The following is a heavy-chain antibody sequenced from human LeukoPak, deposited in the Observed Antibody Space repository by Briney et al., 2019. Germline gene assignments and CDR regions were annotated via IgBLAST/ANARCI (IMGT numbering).Heavy chain of an antibody. CDR2: IRRDGDVI. V-gene: IGHV3-30*02. Sequence: PGGSLRLSCEASGFNFSSFGMHWVRQAPGKGLEWVAFIRRDGDVIYYADSVKGRFTISRDNSRNTLYLQMNSLRAEDTAVYYCARDYGEGYCSGGSCSLVGYYYGMDVWGQGTKVTVSS. CDR1: GFNFSSFG. D-gene: IGHD2-15*01. J-gene: IGHJ6*02. CDR3: ARDYGEGYCSGGSCSLVGYYYGMDV.